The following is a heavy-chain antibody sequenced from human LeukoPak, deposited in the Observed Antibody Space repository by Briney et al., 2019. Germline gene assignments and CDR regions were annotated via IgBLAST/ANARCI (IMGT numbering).Heavy chain of an antibody. CDR2: IIPILGIA. D-gene: IGHD6-13*01. CDR1: GGTFSSYT. Sequence: ASVKVSCKASGGTFSSYTISWVRQAPGQGLEWMGRIIPILGIANYAQKFQGRVTITADKSTSTAYMELSSLRSEGTAVYYCARGGYSSSWYPFNWFDPWGQGTLVTVSS. V-gene: IGHV1-69*02. J-gene: IGHJ5*02. CDR3: ARGGYSSSWYPFNWFDP.